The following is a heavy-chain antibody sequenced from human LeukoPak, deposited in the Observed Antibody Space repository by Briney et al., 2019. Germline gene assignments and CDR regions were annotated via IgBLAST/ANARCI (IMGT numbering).Heavy chain of an antibody. CDR2: ISYGGINK. CDR1: GFTFSNYV. Sequence: GESLRLSCEASGFTFSNYVIHWVRQAPGKGLEWLAVISYGGINKYYADSVKGRFTISRDHSKTTVDLQMDSLGGADTAVYYCARSPTYYYMDVWGKGTTVTVSS. V-gene: IGHV3-30-3*01. J-gene: IGHJ6*03. CDR3: ARSPTYYYMDV.